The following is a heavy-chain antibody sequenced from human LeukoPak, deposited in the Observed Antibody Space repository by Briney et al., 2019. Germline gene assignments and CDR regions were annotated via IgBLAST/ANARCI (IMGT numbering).Heavy chain of an antibody. CDR2: INHSGST. CDR3: ARGGGTAMADY. Sequence: PSETLSLTCAVYGGSFSGYYWSWIRQPPGKGLEWIGEINHSGSTNYNPSLKSRVTISVDTSKNQFSLKLSSVTAADTAVYYCARGGGTAMADYWGQGTLVTVS. CDR1: GGSFSGYY. D-gene: IGHD5-18*01. J-gene: IGHJ4*02. V-gene: IGHV4-34*01.